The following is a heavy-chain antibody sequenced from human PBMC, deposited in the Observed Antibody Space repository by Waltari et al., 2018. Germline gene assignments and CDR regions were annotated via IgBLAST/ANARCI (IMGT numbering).Heavy chain of an antibody. CDR1: GFTFDDYA. CDR3: AKDINLDYDSSGYHALGY. CDR2: ISWNSGSI. J-gene: IGHJ4*02. V-gene: IGHV3-9*01. D-gene: IGHD3-22*01. Sequence: EVQLVESGGGLVQPGRSLRLSCAASGFTFDDYAMHWVRQAPGKGLEWVSGISWNSGSIGYADSVKGRFTISRDNAKNSLYLQMNSLRAEDTALYYCAKDINLDYDSSGYHALGYWGQGTLVTVSS.